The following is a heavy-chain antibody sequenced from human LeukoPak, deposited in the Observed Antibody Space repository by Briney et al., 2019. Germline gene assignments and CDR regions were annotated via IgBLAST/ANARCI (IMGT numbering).Heavy chain of an antibody. CDR1: GGSFSGYY. CDR2: INHSGST. CDR3: ARGYCSGGSCYPYDY. Sequence: SETLSLTCAVYGGSFSGYYWSWIRQPPGKGLEWIGEINHSGSTNYNPSLKSRVTISVDTSKNQFSLKLSSVTAADTAVYYCARGYCSGGSCYPYDYWGQGTLVTVSS. J-gene: IGHJ4*02. D-gene: IGHD2-15*01. V-gene: IGHV4-34*01.